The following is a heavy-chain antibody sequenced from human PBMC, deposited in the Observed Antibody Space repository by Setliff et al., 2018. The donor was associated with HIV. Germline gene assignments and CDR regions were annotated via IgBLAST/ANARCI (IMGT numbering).Heavy chain of an antibody. Sequence: GASVKVSCKASGYTFTSHVLHWVRQAPGQGLEWMGWINTGNDNTQYSQRFQGRVRFSKDTSATTAAMELSSLRSEDTAIYYCARGLPRGSGSLPFGAFDIWGQGTMVTVSS. D-gene: IGHD3-10*01. CDR1: GYTFTSHV. CDR3: ARGLPRGSGSLPFGAFDI. J-gene: IGHJ3*02. V-gene: IGHV1-3*04. CDR2: INTGNDNT.